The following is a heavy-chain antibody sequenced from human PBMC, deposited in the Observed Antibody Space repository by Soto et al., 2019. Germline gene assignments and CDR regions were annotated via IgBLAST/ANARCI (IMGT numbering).Heavy chain of an antibody. J-gene: IGHJ4*02. CDR2: ISDSGDST. V-gene: IGHV3-23*01. CDR1: GFTFSGYA. D-gene: IGHD2-15*01. CDR3: AKMRGLTSLDY. Sequence: GGSLRLSCAASGFTFSGYAMTWVRQAPGKGLEWVSSISDSGDSTYYADSVKGRFTISRDNSKNTLFLQMHSLRAEDTAVYYCAKMRGLTSLDYWGQGTLVTVSS.